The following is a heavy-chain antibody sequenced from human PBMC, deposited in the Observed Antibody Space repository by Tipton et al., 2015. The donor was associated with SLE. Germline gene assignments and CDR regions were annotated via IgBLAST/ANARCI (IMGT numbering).Heavy chain of an antibody. CDR2: IYYSGST. Sequence: TLSLTCTVSGGSMSTYYWSWIRQPPGKGLEWIGYIYYSGSTNYNPSLKSRVTISVDTSKSQFSLNLSSVTAADTAVYYCARVRAARHLILGGYYYYMDFWGKGTTVTVSS. J-gene: IGHJ6*03. CDR1: GGSMSTYY. V-gene: IGHV4-59*12. D-gene: IGHD6-6*01. CDR3: ARVRAARHLILGGYYYYMDF.